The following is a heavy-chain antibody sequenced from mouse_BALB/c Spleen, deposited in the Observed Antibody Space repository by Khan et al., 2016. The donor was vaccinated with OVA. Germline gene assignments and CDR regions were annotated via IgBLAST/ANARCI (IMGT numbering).Heavy chain of an antibody. V-gene: IGHV9-3-1*01. CDR2: INTYTGEP. D-gene: IGHD2-10*01. J-gene: IGHJ4*01. Sequence: QIQLVQSGPELKKPGETVKISCKASGYTFTNYGMNWVKQSPGKALKWMGWINTYTGEPTYADDFKGRFAFSLETSASTSYLQINNLKNEDTATYFCARPPYFSYTLDHWGQGTSVTVSS. CDR3: ARPPYFSYTLDH. CDR1: GYTFTNYG.